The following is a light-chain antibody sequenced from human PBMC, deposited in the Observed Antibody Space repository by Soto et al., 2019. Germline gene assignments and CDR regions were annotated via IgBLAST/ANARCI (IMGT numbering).Light chain of an antibody. CDR3: HQYETSPRT. Sequence: EIVLTQSPDTLSLSPGERATLFCRASQSVTSNNLAWYQQKRGQAPRLLIHAASIRAAGTPVRISGSGSGTDFVLTISRLDPEDFAIYYCHQYETSPRTFGQGTQLEI. J-gene: IGKJ2*01. V-gene: IGKV3-20*01. CDR1: QSVTSNN. CDR2: AAS.